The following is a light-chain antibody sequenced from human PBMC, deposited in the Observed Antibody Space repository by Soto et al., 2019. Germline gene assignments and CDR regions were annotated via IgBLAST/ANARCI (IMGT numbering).Light chain of an antibody. Sequence: EIVMTQSPDTLSVSSGEVVNVSCRASQSVSRNLAWYQQKPGQAPRLLIYAASTRATGLPARFSGGGSGTEFTLTISSLQSEDFAVYSCQQYNNWPLTFGQGTKV. CDR1: QSVSRN. CDR3: QQYNNWPLT. CDR2: AAS. J-gene: IGKJ1*01. V-gene: IGKV3-15*01.